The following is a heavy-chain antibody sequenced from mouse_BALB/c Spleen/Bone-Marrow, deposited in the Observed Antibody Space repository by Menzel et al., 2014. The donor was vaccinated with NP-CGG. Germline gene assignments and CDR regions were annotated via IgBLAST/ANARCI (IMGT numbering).Heavy chain of an antibody. CDR1: GFDFSRYW. D-gene: IGHD1-1*01. V-gene: IGHV4-1*02. J-gene: IGHJ3*01. CDR2: INPDSSTI. CDR3: ERLSYYGRFAY. Sequence: EVMLVESGGGLVQPGGSLKLSCAASGFDFSRYWMSWVRQAPGKGLEWIGEINPDSSTINYTPSLKDKFIISRDNAKNTLYLQMSKVRSEDTALYYCERLSYYGRFAYWGQGTLVTVSA.